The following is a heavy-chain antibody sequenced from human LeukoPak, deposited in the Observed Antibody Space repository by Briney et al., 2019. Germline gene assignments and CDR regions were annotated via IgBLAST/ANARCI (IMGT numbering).Heavy chain of an antibody. D-gene: IGHD3-16*01. V-gene: IGHV1-2*02. CDR2: INPNSGGT. J-gene: IGHJ4*02. CDR1: GYTFTGYY. Sequence: ASVKVSCKASGYTFTGYYMHWVRQAPGQGLEWMGWINPNSGGTNYAQKFQGRVTMTRDTSISTAYMELSRLRSDDTAVYYCARLYFAGATSDYWGQGTLVTVSS. CDR3: ARLYFAGATSDY.